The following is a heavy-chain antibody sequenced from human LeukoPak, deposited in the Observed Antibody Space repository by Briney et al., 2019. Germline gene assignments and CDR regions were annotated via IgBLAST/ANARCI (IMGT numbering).Heavy chain of an antibody. D-gene: IGHD3-22*01. J-gene: IGHJ4*02. CDR3: ARGDRSGYYSPDF. CDR2: ISYDGSNK. V-gene: IGHV3-30*04. Sequence: PSGGSLRLSCAASGFIFSSYAIHWVRQAPGKGLEWLALISYDGSNKYCADSLKGRFTISRDNSKNTLYLQMNSLRAEDTAVYYCARGDRSGYYSPDFWGQGTLVTVSS. CDR1: GFIFSSYA.